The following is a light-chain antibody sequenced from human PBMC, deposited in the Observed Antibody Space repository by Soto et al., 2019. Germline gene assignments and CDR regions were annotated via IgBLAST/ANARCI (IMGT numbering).Light chain of an antibody. CDR1: QSISRY. V-gene: IGKV1-39*01. CDR3: QHSYSIPWT. Sequence: DIQMTQSPSSLSASVGDRVTITCRASQSISRYLHWYQQKPGKAPKLLIYDASSLQSGVPSRFSGSGSGTDFTLTISSLQPEDFATYYCQHSYSIPWTFGQGTEVDIK. CDR2: DAS. J-gene: IGKJ1*01.